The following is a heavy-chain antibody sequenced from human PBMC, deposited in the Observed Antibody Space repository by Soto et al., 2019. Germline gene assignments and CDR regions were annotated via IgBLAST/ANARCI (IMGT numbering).Heavy chain of an antibody. V-gene: IGHV1-8*01. D-gene: IGHD3-10*01. Sequence: GXSVKVYCTASGDTFTTYDSNWVRQAAGHGLEWMGWINPNSGNIGYAQRFQGRVTMTRDTAIRTAYMEVSSLRSDDTAVYYCARGRASGSYYLLDYWGQGTLVTVSS. CDR2: INPNSGNI. J-gene: IGHJ4*02. CDR3: ARGRASGSYYLLDY. CDR1: GDTFTTYD.